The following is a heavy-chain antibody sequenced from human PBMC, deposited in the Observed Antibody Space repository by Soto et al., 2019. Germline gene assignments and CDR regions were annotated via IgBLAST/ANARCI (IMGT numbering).Heavy chain of an antibody. CDR2: ISAYNGNT. CDR1: GYTFTSYG. D-gene: IGHD3-9*01. Sequence: ASVKVSCKASGYTFTSYGISWVRQAPGQGLEWMGWISAYNGNTNYAQKLQGRVTMTTDTSTSTAYMELRSLRSDDTAVYYCARTPRGVRYFDAMDYWGQGTLVTVSS. CDR3: ARTPRGVRYFDAMDY. V-gene: IGHV1-18*01. J-gene: IGHJ4*02.